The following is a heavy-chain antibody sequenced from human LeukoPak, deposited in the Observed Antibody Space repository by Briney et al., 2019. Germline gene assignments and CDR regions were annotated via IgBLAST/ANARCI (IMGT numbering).Heavy chain of an antibody. Sequence: SETLSLTCAVYGGSFSGYYWSWIRQPPGKGLEWIWEINHSGSTNYNPSLKSRVTISVDPSKTQLSLKLSSVTAADTAVYYCARGLGIAAPRYWGQGTLVTVSS. CDR3: ARGLGIAAPRY. V-gene: IGHV4-34*01. D-gene: IGHD6-6*01. J-gene: IGHJ4*02. CDR2: INHSGST. CDR1: GGSFSGYY.